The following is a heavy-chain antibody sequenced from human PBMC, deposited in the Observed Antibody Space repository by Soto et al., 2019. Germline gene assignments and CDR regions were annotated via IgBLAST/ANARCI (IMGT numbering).Heavy chain of an antibody. D-gene: IGHD2-21*01. V-gene: IGHV4-39*01. CDR1: GGSISTSRSY. CDR3: ARQPTTGDTDLWFDP. Sequence: QLQLLESGPGLVKASETLSLTCSVSGGSISTSRSYWAWIRQPPGKGLEWLANIFYSGSTFYNPSRASRVSVSVDTSKNEFSLKLRSVTAADTAVYYCARQPTTGDTDLWFDPWGQGTLVTVSS. J-gene: IGHJ5*02. CDR2: IFYSGST.